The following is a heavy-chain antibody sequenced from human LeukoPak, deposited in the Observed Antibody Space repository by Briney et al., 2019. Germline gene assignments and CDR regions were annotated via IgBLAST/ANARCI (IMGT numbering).Heavy chain of an antibody. D-gene: IGHD6-19*01. CDR1: GFTFIGYG. V-gene: IGHV3-30*02. Sequence: GGSLRLSCAASGFTFIGYGMHWVRQAPGKGLEWVAFIPYDGSNKYYADSVKGRLTISRDNSKNTLYLQMNSLRAEDTAVYYCARTSSGWWEGYFDYWGQGTLVTVSS. CDR3: ARTSSGWWEGYFDY. CDR2: IPYDGSNK. J-gene: IGHJ4*02.